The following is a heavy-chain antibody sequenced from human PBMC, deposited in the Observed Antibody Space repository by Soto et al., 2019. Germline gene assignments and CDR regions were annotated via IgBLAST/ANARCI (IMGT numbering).Heavy chain of an antibody. CDR3: ARVTLAPYCSSTSCYDTDY. Sequence: GGSLRLSCAASGFTFSSYAMHWFRQAPGKGLEWVAVISYDGSNKYYADSVKGRFTISRDNSKNTLYLQMNSLRAEDTAVYYCARVTLAPYCSSTSCYDTDYWGQGTLVTVSS. CDR2: ISYDGSNK. J-gene: IGHJ4*02. V-gene: IGHV3-30-3*01. D-gene: IGHD2-2*01. CDR1: GFTFSSYA.